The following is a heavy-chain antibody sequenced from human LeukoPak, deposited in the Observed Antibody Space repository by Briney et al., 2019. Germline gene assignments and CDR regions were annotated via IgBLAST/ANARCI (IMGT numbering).Heavy chain of an antibody. Sequence: SETLSLTCTVSGGSISSYYWSWIRQPPGKGLEWIGYIYYSGSTNYNPSLKSRVTISVDTSKNQFSLKLSSVTAADTAVYYCARRYPGCSGGSCYRVDYYYYMDVWGKGTTVTVSS. CDR3: ARRYPGCSGGSCYRVDYYYYMDV. V-gene: IGHV4-59*08. D-gene: IGHD2-15*01. J-gene: IGHJ6*03. CDR1: GGSISSYY. CDR2: IYYSGST.